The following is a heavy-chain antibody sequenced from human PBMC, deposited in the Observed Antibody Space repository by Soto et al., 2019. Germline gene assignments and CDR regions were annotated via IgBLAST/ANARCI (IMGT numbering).Heavy chain of an antibody. J-gene: IGHJ4*02. CDR3: ARASRIMVAHNYFDF. CDR1: GFTFSSYE. CDR2: ISSSGSTI. V-gene: IGHV3-48*03. D-gene: IGHD2-8*01. Sequence: TGGSLRLSCAASGFTFSSYEMNWVRQAPGKGLEWVSYISSSGSTIYYADSVKGRFTISRDNAKNSLYLQMNSLRAEDTAVYYCARASRIMVAHNYFDFWGQGTLVTVSS.